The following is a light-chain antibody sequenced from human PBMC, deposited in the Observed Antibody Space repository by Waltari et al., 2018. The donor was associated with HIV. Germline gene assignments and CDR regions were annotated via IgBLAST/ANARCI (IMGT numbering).Light chain of an antibody. J-gene: IGKJ1*01. CDR3: QQYKSYSGT. Sequence: DIQMTQSPSTLSASVGDRVTITCRASQSISSWLAWYQQKPGKAPKRLIYKASSLESGVPSRFSGSGSGTEFTLTISRLQPDDCATYYCQQYKSYSGTFGQGTKVEIK. CDR1: QSISSW. V-gene: IGKV1-5*03. CDR2: KAS.